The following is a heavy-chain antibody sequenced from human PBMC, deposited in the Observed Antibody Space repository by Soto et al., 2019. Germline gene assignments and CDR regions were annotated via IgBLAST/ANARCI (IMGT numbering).Heavy chain of an antibody. J-gene: IGHJ5*02. D-gene: IGHD3-3*01. Sequence: GSLRLSCAASGFTFSSYAMSWVRQSPGKGLEWVSSISGDGDNTYYADSVQGRFTISRDTSKNTLYLQMYSLRGEDTAVYYCAKNPHYDFWSGSPNWFDPWGQGTLVTVSS. CDR1: GFTFSSYA. CDR2: ISGDGDNT. CDR3: AKNPHYDFWSGSPNWFDP. V-gene: IGHV3-23*01.